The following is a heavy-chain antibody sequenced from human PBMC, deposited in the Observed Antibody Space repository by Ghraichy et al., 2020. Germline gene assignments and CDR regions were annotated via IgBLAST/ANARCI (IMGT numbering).Heavy chain of an antibody. CDR1: GYTFTGYY. CDR3: ARGSQGYCSGGSCYSSDY. J-gene: IGHJ4*02. V-gene: IGHV1-2*04. D-gene: IGHD2-15*01. CDR2: INPNSGGT. Sequence: ASVKVSCKASGYTFTGYYMHWVRQAPGQGLEWMGWINPNSGGTNYAQKFQGWVTMTRDTSISTAYMELSRLRSDDTAVYYCARGSQGYCSGGSCYSSDYWGQGTLVTVSS.